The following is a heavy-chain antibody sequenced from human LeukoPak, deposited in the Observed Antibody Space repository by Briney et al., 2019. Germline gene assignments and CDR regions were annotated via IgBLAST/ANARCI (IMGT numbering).Heavy chain of an antibody. D-gene: IGHD2-2*01. CDR1: AFTFSSYG. CDR2: IRYDGSNK. J-gene: IGHJ4*02. V-gene: IGHV3-30*02. CDR3: EAREVPADIGLPHY. Sequence: PGGSLRLSCAASAFTFSSYGMHWVRQAPGKGLEWVAFIRYDGSNKYYADSVKGRFTISRDNSKNTLYLQMNSLRAEDTAVYYCEAREVPADIGLPHYWGQGTLVTVSS.